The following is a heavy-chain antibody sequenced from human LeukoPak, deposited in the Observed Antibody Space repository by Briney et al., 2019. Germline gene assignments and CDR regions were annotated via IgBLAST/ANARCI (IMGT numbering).Heavy chain of an antibody. D-gene: IGHD1-26*01. CDR1: GFTFSNYW. Sequence: GGSLRLSCAASGFTFSNYWMSWVRQAPGKGLEWVGLIKYDASDEYYADSVKGRFTISRDDSRNTLYLQMTSLRAEDTAVYYCARGQSVGWEIGVCDFWGQGSLVTVAS. V-gene: IGHV3-33*08. CDR2: IKYDASDE. J-gene: IGHJ4*02. CDR3: ARGQSVGWEIGVCDF.